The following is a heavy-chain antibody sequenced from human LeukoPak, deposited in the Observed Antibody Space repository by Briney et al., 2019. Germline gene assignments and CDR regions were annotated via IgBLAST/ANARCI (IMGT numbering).Heavy chain of an antibody. CDR3: ARGGTYGSGSYNWFDP. D-gene: IGHD3-10*01. J-gene: IGHJ5*02. V-gene: IGHV4-39*01. Sequence: PSETLSLTCTVSGGSISSSSYYWGWTRQPPGKGLEWIGSIYYSGSTYYNPSLKSRVTISVDTSKNQFSLKLSSVTAADTAVYYCARGGTYGSGSYNWFDPWGQGTLVTVSS. CDR2: IYYSGST. CDR1: GGSISSSSYY.